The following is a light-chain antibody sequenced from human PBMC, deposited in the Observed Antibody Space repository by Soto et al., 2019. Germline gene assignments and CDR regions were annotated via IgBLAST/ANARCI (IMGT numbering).Light chain of an antibody. CDR2: EVN. CDR1: SNDVGGYDL. V-gene: IGLV2-23*02. J-gene: IGLJ2*01. Sequence: QSALTQPASVSGSPGQSITISCTGTSNDVGGYDLVSWYQQHPGKAPKLIIYEVNKRPSGISDRFSGSKSANTASLTISALQPEDEADYSCCSFVAGAIFVFGGGTKVTVL. CDR3: CSFVAGAIFV.